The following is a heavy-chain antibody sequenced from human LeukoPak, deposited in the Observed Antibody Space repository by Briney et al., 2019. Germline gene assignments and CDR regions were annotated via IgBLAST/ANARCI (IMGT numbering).Heavy chain of an antibody. J-gene: IGHJ6*02. V-gene: IGHV3-7*03. CDR2: IKEDGSEK. CDR3: ARGGVAPAWYYGMDV. Sequence: PGGSLRLSCAASGFTFSSYSMNWVRQTPGEGLEWVANIKEDGSEKYYVDSLKGRFTISRDNAKNSLYLQVNSLRAEDTAVYYCARGGVAPAWYYGMDVWGQGTTVTVSS. D-gene: IGHD2-15*01. CDR1: GFTFSSYS.